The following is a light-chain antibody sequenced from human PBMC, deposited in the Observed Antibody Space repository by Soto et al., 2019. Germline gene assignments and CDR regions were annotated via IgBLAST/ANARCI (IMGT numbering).Light chain of an antibody. Sequence: EIVLTQSPATLSLSPGERATLSCRASQSVSSYLAWYQQKPGQAPRLLIYDASNRATGIPARFSGSGSGTDFTLTISSLEPEDFAVYYCQQRSNWPPSYPFGQGTKLEIK. CDR2: DAS. CDR1: QSVSSY. V-gene: IGKV3-11*01. CDR3: QQRSNWPPSYP. J-gene: IGKJ2*01.